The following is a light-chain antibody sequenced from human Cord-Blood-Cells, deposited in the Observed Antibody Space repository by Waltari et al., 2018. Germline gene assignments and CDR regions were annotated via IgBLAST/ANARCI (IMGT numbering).Light chain of an antibody. V-gene: IGKV1-5*01. CDR1: QSISSW. Sequence: DIQMTQSPSTLSASVGDRVTITCRASQSISSWLAWYQQKPGKAPKLLIYDASSLESGVPSRFSGSGSGTEFTLTISSLQPDDFATYYCQQYISYSRWTFGQGTKVEIK. CDR3: QQYISYSRWT. J-gene: IGKJ1*01. CDR2: DAS.